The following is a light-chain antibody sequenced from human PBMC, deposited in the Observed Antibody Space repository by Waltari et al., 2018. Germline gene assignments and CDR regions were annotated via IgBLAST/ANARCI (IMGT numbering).Light chain of an antibody. Sequence: EIVMTQSPATLSVSPGERATLSCRASQRVSRKLAWYQQKLGQAPRLLIYGASTRATGIPARFSGSGSGTEFTLTITSLQSEDFAVYYCQQYNNWYTFGQGTKLEIK. CDR1: QRVSRK. V-gene: IGKV3-15*01. CDR3: QQYNNWYT. CDR2: GAS. J-gene: IGKJ2*01.